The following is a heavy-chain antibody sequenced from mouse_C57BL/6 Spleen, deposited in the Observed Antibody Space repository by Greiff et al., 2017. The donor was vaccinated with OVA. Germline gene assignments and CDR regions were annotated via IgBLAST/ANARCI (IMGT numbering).Heavy chain of an antibody. Sequence: QVQLQQPGAELVKPGASVKISCKASGYTFTSYCITWVKQRPGQGLEWIGEINPVNGSTNYNQKFKSKATLTVDTSSITAYMQLSSLTSEDSAVYYCSRDLSNYDGGLFDYWGQGTTLTVSS. D-gene: IGHD2-5*01. J-gene: IGHJ2*01. CDR1: GYTFTSYC. V-gene: IGHV1-55*01. CDR3: SRDLSNYDGGLFDY. CDR2: INPVNGST.